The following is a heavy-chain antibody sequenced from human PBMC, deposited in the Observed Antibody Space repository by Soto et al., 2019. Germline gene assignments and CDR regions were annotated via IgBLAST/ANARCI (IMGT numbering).Heavy chain of an antibody. J-gene: IGHJ6*02. D-gene: IGHD2-15*01. CDR3: ARASSIVVVVAAAIDYYGMDV. CDR2: ISYDGSNK. Sequence: QVQLVESGGGVVQPGRSLRLSCAASGFTFSSYAMHWVRQAPGKGLEWVAVISYDGSNKYYADSVKGRFTISRDNSKNTLYLQMNSLRAEDTAVYYCARASSIVVVVAAAIDYYGMDVWGQGTTVTVSS. CDR1: GFTFSSYA. V-gene: IGHV3-30-3*01.